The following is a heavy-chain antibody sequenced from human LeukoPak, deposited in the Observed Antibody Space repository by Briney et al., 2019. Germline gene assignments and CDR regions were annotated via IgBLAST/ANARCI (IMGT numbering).Heavy chain of an antibody. CDR2: ISYDGSNK. V-gene: IGHV3-30*18. J-gene: IGHJ4*02. D-gene: IGHD6-19*01. CDR3: AKGAQWLVRSDY. Sequence: PGGSLRLSCAASGFTFSSYGMHWVRQAPGKGLEWVAVISYDGSNKYYADSVKGRFTISRDNFKNTLYLQMNSLRAEDTAVYYCAKGAQWLVRSDYWGQGTLVTVSS. CDR1: GFTFSSYG.